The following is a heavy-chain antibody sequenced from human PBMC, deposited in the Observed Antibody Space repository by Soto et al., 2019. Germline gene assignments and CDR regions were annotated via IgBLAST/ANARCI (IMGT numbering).Heavy chain of an antibody. CDR1: GFTFSSYS. CDR2: ISSSSSTI. J-gene: IGHJ6*02. Sequence: GSLRLSCAASGFTFSSYSMNWVRQAPGKGLEWVSYISSSSSTIYYADSVKGRFTISRDNAKNSLYLQMNSLRDEDTAVYYCARETSDDFWSGPYYYYGMDVWGQGTTVTVSS. D-gene: IGHD3-3*01. CDR3: ARETSDDFWSGPYYYYGMDV. V-gene: IGHV3-48*02.